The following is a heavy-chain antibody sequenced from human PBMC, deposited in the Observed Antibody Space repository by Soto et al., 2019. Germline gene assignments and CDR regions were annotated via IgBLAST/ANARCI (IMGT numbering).Heavy chain of an antibody. Sequence: GESLKISCKGSGYNFHTYWIAWVRQMPGKGLEWMGFIYPHDSDTRYSPSFRGQVTISADKSINTAYLQWTSLKASDTAIYFCARPTDYHYAMHVWGQGTTVTFSS. CDR3: ARPTDYHYAMHV. D-gene: IGHD4-17*01. J-gene: IGHJ6*02. V-gene: IGHV5-51*01. CDR1: GYNFHTYW. CDR2: IYPHDSDT.